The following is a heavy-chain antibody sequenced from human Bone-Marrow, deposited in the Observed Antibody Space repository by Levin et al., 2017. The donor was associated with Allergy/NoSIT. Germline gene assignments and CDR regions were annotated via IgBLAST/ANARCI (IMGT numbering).Heavy chain of an antibody. CDR2: IKSKTDGGTT. J-gene: IGHJ4*02. V-gene: IGHV3-15*01. CDR3: TTDLGSSSGGG. CDR1: GFTFSNAW. Sequence: GESLKISCAASGFTFSNAWMSWVRQAPGKGLEWVGRIKSKTDGGTTDYAAPVKGRFTISRDDSKNTLYLQMNSLKTEDTAVYYCTTDLGSSSGGGWGQGTLVTVSS. D-gene: IGHD6-6*01.